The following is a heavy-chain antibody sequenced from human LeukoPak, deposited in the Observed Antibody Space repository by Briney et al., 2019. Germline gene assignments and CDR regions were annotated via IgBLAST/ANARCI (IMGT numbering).Heavy chain of an antibody. D-gene: IGHD3-10*01. CDR1: GFTFSSYW. CDR2: IKQDGNEK. CDR3: ARDTYGSVSPFDY. Sequence: GGSLRLSCAASGFTFSSYWMSWVRQAPGKGLEWVANIKQDGNEKYYVDSVKGRFTISRDNAKNSLYLQMNSLRAEDTALYYCARDTYGSVSPFDYWGQGTLVTVSS. J-gene: IGHJ4*02. V-gene: IGHV3-7*03.